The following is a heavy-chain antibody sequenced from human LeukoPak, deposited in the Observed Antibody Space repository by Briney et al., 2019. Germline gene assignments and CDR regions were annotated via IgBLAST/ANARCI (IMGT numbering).Heavy chain of an antibody. J-gene: IGHJ4*02. D-gene: IGHD4-17*01. CDR1: GFTFSDYN. CDR3: ARDDYGEFDC. Sequence: PGGSLRLSCAASGFTFSDYNMRWIRQAPGKGLEWIGSIYYSASTYYNPSLKSRVTISVDTSKNQFSLRLSSVTAADTAVYYCARDDYGEFDCWGQGSLVTVSS. CDR2: IYYSAST. V-gene: IGHV4-59*05.